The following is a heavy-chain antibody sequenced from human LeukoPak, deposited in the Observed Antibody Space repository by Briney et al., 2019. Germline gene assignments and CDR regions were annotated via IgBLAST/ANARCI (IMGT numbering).Heavy chain of an antibody. CDR1: GSTFSSYS. Sequence: PGGSLRLSCAASGSTFSSYSMNWVRQAPGKGLEWVSYISSGGSTTYYAGSVKGRFTVSRDNAKNSLYLQMNSLRAEDTAVYYCARDHMGYDYWGQGTLVTVSS. CDR2: ISSGGSTT. D-gene: IGHD1-26*01. V-gene: IGHV3-48*04. J-gene: IGHJ4*02. CDR3: ARDHMGYDY.